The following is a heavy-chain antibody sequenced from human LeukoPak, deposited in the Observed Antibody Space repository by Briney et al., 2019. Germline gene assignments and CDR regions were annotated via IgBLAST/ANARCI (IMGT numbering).Heavy chain of an antibody. J-gene: IGHJ4*02. CDR3: AREGAPGYCRSSNCYTIGY. D-gene: IGHD2-2*02. V-gene: IGHV1-2*02. CDR2: INPNSGGT. CDR1: GYSFTGYY. Sequence: ASVNVSCKASGYSFTGYYMHWVRQAPGQGLEWMGWINPNSGGTHYAQKFQGRVTMTRDTSISTVYMELSRLRSDDAAVYYCAREGAPGYCRSSNCYTIGYWGQGTLVIVSS.